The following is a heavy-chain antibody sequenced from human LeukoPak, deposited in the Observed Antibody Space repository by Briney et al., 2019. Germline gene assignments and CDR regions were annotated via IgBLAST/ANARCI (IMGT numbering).Heavy chain of an antibody. CDR3: AGQRRVTGPNWFGS. V-gene: IGHV4-39*01. D-gene: IGHD2-8*01. Sequence: PSETLSLTCTVSGGSISSSHYYWGWVRQPPGKGLEWIGSIYYSGNTYYNPSLKSRVTMSVDTSMNQFSLKLNSVTAADTAVYYCAGQRRVTGPNWFGSWGQGTLATVSS. CDR1: GGSISSSHYY. CDR2: IYYSGNT. J-gene: IGHJ5*01.